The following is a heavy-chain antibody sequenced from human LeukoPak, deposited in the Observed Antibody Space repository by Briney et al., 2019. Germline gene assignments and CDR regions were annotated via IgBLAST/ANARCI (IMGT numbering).Heavy chain of an antibody. V-gene: IGHV4-61*02. CDR2: IYTSGST. CDR3: ARASLERYYFDY. D-gene: IGHD1-1*01. CDR1: GGSISSGSYY. J-gene: IGHJ4*02. Sequence: SETLSLTCTVAGGSISSGSYYWSWIRQPAGKGLEWIGRIYTSGSTNYNPSLKSRVTITVNTSKNQFSLKLSSVTAADTAMYYCARASLERYYFDYWGQGTLVTVSS.